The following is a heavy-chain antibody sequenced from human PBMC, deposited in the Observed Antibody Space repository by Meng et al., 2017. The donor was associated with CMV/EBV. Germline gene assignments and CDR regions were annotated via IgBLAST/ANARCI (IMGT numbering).Heavy chain of an antibody. CDR2: IYYSGSA. D-gene: IGHD3-3*01. Sequence: LHACRPGIVPPPRTLSLTATVSGGAISSVAHSWRWIRQPPGKGLEWIGYIYYSGSAYYHPSHKSRVTISVDTSKNQFSLKLSSVTAADTAVYYCARDNRRGGVDYWGQGTLVTVSS. V-gene: IGHV4-30-4*01. CDR3: ARDNRRGGVDY. J-gene: IGHJ4*02. CDR1: GGAISSVAHS.